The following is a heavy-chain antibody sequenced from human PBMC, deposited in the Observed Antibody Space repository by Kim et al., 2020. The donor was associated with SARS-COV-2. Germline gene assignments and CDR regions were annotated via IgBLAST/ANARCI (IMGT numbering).Heavy chain of an antibody. CDR1: GRSFSGHY. J-gene: IGHJ2*01. CDR3: ARGKSEYFGSGRARYFDL. Sequence: SETLSLTCRVYGRSFSGHYWTWIRQPPGKGLEWIGEIIPTGSTNYSPSLKSRITLSVDAPNNMFSLKLTSVTAADTAMYYCARGKSEYFGSGRARYFDL. D-gene: IGHD3-10*01. V-gene: IGHV4-34*01. CDR2: IIPTGST.